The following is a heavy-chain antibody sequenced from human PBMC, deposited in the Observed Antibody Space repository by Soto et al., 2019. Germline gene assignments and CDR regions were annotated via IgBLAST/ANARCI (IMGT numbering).Heavy chain of an antibody. J-gene: IGHJ4*01. CDR2: IVVGSGNK. Sequence: SVKVSCKASGFTFTSSAVPWVRQARGQRLEWIVCIVVGSGNKNYAQKFQERVTITRDMSTSKAYMELSSLRSEDTAVYYCAADIVSGVSQKGGIDYWG. D-gene: IGHD1-26*01. V-gene: IGHV1-58*01. CDR1: GFTFTSSA. CDR3: AADIVSGVSQKGGIDY.